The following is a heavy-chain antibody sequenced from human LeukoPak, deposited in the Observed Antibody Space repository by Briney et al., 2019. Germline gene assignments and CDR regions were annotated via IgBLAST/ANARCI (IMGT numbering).Heavy chain of an antibody. CDR2: ISRSGGSA. V-gene: IGHV3-23*01. CDR1: GFSFSSYG. CDR3: AKAGVVPG. D-gene: IGHD2-2*01. Sequence: GGSLLLSCAAAGFSFSSYGMSWGRQAPGKGLEWVSSISRSGGSAYYADSVKGRFTISRDNSKNTLYLQMNSLRAEDTAVYYGAKAGVVPGWGQGTLVTVSS. J-gene: IGHJ4*02.